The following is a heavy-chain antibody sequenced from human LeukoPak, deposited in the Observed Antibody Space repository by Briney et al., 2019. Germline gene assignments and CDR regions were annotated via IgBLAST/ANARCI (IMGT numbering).Heavy chain of an antibody. CDR1: GGSISSSSYY. D-gene: IGHD5-12*01. CDR3: ATAVGHIVATISLDY. CDR2: IYYSGST. Sequence: SETLSLTCTVSGGSISSSSYYWGWIRQPPGKGLEGIGSIYYSGSTSYNPSLKSRVTISVDTSKNQFSLKLSSVTAADTAVYYCATAVGHIVATISLDYWGQGTLVTVSS. V-gene: IGHV4-39*01. J-gene: IGHJ4*02.